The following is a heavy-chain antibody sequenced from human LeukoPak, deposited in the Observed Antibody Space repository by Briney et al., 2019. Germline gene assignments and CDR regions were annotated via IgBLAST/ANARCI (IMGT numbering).Heavy chain of an antibody. Sequence: SETLSLTCTVSGGSISSGSYYWRWIRQPAGKGLEWIGRIYTSGSTNYNPSLKSRVTISVDTSKNQFSLKLSSVTAADTAVYYCARGVLCSSTSCYFPDFDYWGQGTLVTVSS. CDR2: IYTSGST. D-gene: IGHD2-2*01. CDR1: GGSISSGSYY. CDR3: ARGVLCSSTSCYFPDFDY. V-gene: IGHV4-61*02. J-gene: IGHJ4*02.